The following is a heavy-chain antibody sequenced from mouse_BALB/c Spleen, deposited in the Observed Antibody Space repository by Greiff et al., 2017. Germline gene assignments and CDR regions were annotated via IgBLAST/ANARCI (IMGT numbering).Heavy chain of an antibody. J-gene: IGHJ4*01. CDR3: ARGSSYRYAMDY. V-gene: IGHV1S34*01. Sequence: LVKTGASVKISCKASGYSFTGYYMHWVKQSHGKSLEWIGYISCYNGATSYNQKFKGKATFTVDTSSSTAYMQLSSLTSEDSAVYFCARGSSYRYAMDYWGQGTSVTVSS. CDR1: GYSFTGYY. D-gene: IGHD1-1*01. CDR2: ISCYNGAT.